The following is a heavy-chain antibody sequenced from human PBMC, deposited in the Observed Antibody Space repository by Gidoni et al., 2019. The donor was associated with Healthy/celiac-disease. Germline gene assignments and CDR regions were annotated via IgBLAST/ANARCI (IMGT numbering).Heavy chain of an antibody. V-gene: IGHV3-33*01. CDR1: GFSFSSYT. J-gene: IGHJ4*02. D-gene: IGHD3-16*01. CDR3: AREGGGHAFDY. CDR2: IWYNGSNR. Sequence: QPQLVESGGGVVQPGRSLILSCAAAGFSFSSYTMHWGRQAPGKGLEWVALIWYNGSNRKYVESVEGRFTISRDNSQKTLYLQMDSLRPEDTAVYFCAREGGGHAFDYWGQGTLVSVSS.